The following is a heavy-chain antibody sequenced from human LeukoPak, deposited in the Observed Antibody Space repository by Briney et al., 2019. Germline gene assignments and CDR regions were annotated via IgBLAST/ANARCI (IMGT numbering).Heavy chain of an antibody. J-gene: IGHJ3*02. CDR1: GGSFSGYY. V-gene: IGHV4-34*01. CDR2: INHSGST. Sequence: PSETLSLTCAVYGGSFSGYYWSWIRQPPGKGLEWIGEINHSGSTNYNPSLKSRVTISVDTSKNQFSLKLSSVTAADTAVYYCARAKSYYYDSSGYYEGDAFDIWGQGTMVTVSS. D-gene: IGHD3-22*01. CDR3: ARAKSYYYDSSGYYEGDAFDI.